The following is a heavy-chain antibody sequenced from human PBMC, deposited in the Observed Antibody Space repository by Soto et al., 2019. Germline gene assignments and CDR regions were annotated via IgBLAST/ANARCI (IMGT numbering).Heavy chain of an antibody. CDR2: IIPIFGTG. J-gene: IGHJ4*02. V-gene: IGHV1-69*01. D-gene: IGHD3-10*01. CDR3: ARDRYGSGSYYFDY. Sequence: QVQLVQSGAEVKKPGSSVKVSCKASGGTFSSYAISWVRQAPGQGLEWMGGIIPIFGTGNYAQKFQGRVTIAADESTSKAYMELGSLRSEDTAVYYCARDRYGSGSYYFDYWGQGNLVTVSS. CDR1: GGTFSSYA.